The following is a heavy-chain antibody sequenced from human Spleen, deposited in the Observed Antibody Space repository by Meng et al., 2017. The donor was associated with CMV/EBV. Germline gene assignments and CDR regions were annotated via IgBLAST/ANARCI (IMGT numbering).Heavy chain of an antibody. CDR3: ARSPMAIDY. J-gene: IGHJ4*02. CDR2: IWYDGNNK. Sequence: LRLSCAASGFTFSRYGMHWVRQAPGKGLEWVAVIWYDGNNKYYADSVKGRFTISRDNSKNTLYLQMNSLRAEDTAVYYCARSPMAIDYWGQGTLVTVSS. CDR1: GFTFSRYG. D-gene: IGHD3-10*01. V-gene: IGHV3-33*01.